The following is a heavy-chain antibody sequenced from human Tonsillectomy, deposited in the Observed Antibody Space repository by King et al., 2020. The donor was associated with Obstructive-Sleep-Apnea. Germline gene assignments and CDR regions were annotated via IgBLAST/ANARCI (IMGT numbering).Heavy chain of an antibody. CDR2: INHSGST. V-gene: IGHV4-34*01. D-gene: IGHD3-3*01. J-gene: IGHJ6*02. CDR1: GGSFSDYY. CDR3: ARGIFGVVITYYYYGMDV. Sequence: VQLQQWGAGLLNPSETLSLTCAVYGGSFSDYYWGWIRQPPGKGLEWIGEINHSGSTNYNPSLKSRVTISVDTSKNQFSLKLSSVTAADTAVYYCARGIFGVVITYYYYGMDVWGQGTTVTVSS.